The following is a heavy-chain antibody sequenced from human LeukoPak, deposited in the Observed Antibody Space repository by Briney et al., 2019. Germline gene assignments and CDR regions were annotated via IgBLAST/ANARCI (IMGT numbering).Heavy chain of an antibody. CDR1: GGSISSGSYY. V-gene: IGHV4-61*09. CDR3: ARERRQWLRSSVDV. CDR2: IFNSGST. J-gene: IGHJ6*02. D-gene: IGHD5-12*01. Sequence: TPSQTLSLTCTVSGGSISSGSYYWSWIRQPAGKGLEWIGYIFNSGSTNYNPSLKSRVTISVDTSKNQFSLKLSSVTAADTAVYYCARERRQWLRSSVDVWGQGTTVTVSS.